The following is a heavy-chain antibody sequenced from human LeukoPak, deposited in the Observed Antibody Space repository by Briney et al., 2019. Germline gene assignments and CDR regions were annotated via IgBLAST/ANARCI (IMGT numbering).Heavy chain of an antibody. Sequence: GGSLRLSCAASGFTFINAWMAWVRQAPGKGLEWVGRIKAKAHGGTIEYAAPVKGRFTISRDDSKNTLYLQMSSLKTEDTAVYYCTVPARGRFDYWGQGTLVTVSS. CDR3: TVPARGRFDY. CDR2: IKAKAHGGTI. V-gene: IGHV3-15*01. J-gene: IGHJ4*02. D-gene: IGHD6-6*01. CDR1: GFTFINAW.